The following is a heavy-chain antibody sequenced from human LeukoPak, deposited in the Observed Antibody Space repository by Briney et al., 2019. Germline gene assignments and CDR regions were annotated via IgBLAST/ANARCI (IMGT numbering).Heavy chain of an antibody. CDR1: GFSFSSYA. V-gene: IGHV3-23*01. CDR3: AKDRGGYSGYDFDY. J-gene: IGHJ4*02. CDR2: ISGSGGST. D-gene: IGHD5-12*01. Sequence: GGSLRLSCAASGFSFSSYAMSWVLQAPGKGLEWVSAISGSGGSTYYADSVKGRFTISRDNSKNTLYLQMNSLRAEDTAVYYCAKDRGGYSGYDFDYWGQGTLVTVSS.